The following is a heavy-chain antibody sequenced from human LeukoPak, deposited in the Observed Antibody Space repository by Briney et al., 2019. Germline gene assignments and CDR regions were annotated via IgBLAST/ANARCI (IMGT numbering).Heavy chain of an antibody. Sequence: AASVKVSCKASGGTFSSYAISWVRQAPGQGLEWMGGIIPIFGTANYAQKFQGRVTITADKSTSTAYMELSSPRSEDTAVYYCARGYVTAMYFDYWGQGTLVTVSS. CDR2: IIPIFGTA. CDR1: GGTFSSYA. D-gene: IGHD5-18*01. J-gene: IGHJ4*02. V-gene: IGHV1-69*06. CDR3: ARGYVTAMYFDY.